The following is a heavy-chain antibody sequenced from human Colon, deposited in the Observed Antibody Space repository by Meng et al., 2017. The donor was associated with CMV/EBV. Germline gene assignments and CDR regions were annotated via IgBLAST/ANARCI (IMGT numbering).Heavy chain of an antibody. CDR1: GFTFSHYW. CDR2: INTDGRTT. D-gene: IGHD1-26*01. CDR3: AGSYWNGELVY. V-gene: IGHV3-74*01. J-gene: IGHJ4*02. Sequence: RGSLRLSCEASGFTFSHYWMHWVRQAPGKGLEWVSRINTDGRTTDYADSVKGRFTISRDDGRSTLYLQMNSLRAEDTAVYFCAGSYWNGELVYWGQGALVTVSS.